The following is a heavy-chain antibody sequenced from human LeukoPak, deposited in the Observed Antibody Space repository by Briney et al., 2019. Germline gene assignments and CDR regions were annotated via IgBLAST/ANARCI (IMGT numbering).Heavy chain of an antibody. J-gene: IGHJ4*02. V-gene: IGHV3-20*04. CDR3: ARSNSGWYLIDK. CDR2: INWNGRST. Sequence: GGSLRLSCVASGFTSDDYGMSWVRQAPGKGLEWVSGINWNGRSTANADSVKGRFTIFRDNAKNSLYLQMNSLRAEDTALYYCARSNSGWYLIDKWGQGTLVTVPS. CDR1: GFTSDDYG. D-gene: IGHD6-19*01.